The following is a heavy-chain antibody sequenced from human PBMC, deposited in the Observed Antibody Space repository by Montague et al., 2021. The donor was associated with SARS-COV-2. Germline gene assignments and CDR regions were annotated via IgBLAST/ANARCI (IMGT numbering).Heavy chain of an antibody. J-gene: IGHJ5*02. CDR2: IYYSGST. CDR3: ARQGDQLLLEYWFDP. D-gene: IGHD2-2*01. Sequence: SETLSLTSTVSGGSISSSSYYWGWIRQPPGKGLEWIGSIYYSGSTYYXPSVKSRVTISVDTSKNQFSLKLSSVTAADTAVYYCARQGDQLLLEYWFDPWGQGTLVTVSS. V-gene: IGHV4-39*01. CDR1: GGSISSSSYY.